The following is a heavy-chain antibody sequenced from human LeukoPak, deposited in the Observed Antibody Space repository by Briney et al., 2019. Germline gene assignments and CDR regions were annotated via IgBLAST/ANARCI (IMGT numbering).Heavy chain of an antibody. D-gene: IGHD6-13*01. Sequence: GRSLRLSCAASGFTFSSYAMHWVRQAPGKGLEWVAVISYDGSNKYYADSVKGRFTISRDNTKNTLYLQMNSLRAEDTAVYYCAREADSSSWYYYYYYGMDVWGQGTTVTVSS. CDR3: AREADSSSWYYYYYYGMDV. V-gene: IGHV3-30-3*01. J-gene: IGHJ6*02. CDR1: GFTFSSYA. CDR2: ISYDGSNK.